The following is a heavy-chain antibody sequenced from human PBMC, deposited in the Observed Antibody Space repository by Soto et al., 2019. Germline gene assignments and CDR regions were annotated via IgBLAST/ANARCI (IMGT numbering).Heavy chain of an antibody. Sequence: LEILSLTCAVYGGSFSGCYLSWIRQPPGKGLEWIGEINHSGSTNYNPSLKSRVTISVDTSKNQFSLKLSSVTAADTAVYYCARGFHSYYYYMDVWGKGTTVTVSS. CDR2: INHSGST. V-gene: IGHV4-34*01. J-gene: IGHJ6*03. CDR1: GGSFSGCY. CDR3: ARGFHSYYYYMDV.